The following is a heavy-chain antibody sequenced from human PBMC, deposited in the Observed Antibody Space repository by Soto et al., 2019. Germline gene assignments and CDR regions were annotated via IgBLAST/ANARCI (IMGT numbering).Heavy chain of an antibody. Sequence: SETLSLTCAVYGGSFSGYYWSWIRQPPGKGLEWIGEINHSGSTNYNPSLKSRVTISVDTSKNQFSLKLSSVTAADTAVYYCARAAYYYGMDVWGQGTTVTVSS. CDR1: GGSFSGYY. CDR2: INHSGST. V-gene: IGHV4-34*01. J-gene: IGHJ6*02. CDR3: ARAAYYYGMDV.